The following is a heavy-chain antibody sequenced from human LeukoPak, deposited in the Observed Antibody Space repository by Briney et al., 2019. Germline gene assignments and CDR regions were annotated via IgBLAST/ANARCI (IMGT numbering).Heavy chain of an antibody. Sequence: PSETLSLTCAVYGGSFSGYYWSWIRQPPGKGLEWIGEINHSGSTNYNPSLKSRVTISVDTSKNQFSLKLSPVTAADTAVYYCARGATLTGDLRGWFDPWGQGTLVTVSS. CDR3: ARGATLTGDLRGWFDP. CDR2: INHSGST. D-gene: IGHD7-27*01. V-gene: IGHV4-34*01. J-gene: IGHJ5*02. CDR1: GGSFSGYY.